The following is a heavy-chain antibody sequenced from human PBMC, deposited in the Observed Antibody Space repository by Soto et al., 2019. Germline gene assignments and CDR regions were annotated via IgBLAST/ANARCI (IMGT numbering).Heavy chain of an antibody. D-gene: IGHD6-25*01. J-gene: IGHJ4*02. CDR1: GFTFDDYA. CDR2: IRWNSGSI. CDR3: ENDMGEYCSNGEAG. V-gene: IGHV3-9*01. Sequence: EVQLVESGGGLVQPGRSLRLSCAASGFTFDDYAMHWVRQAPGKGLEWVSGIRWNSGSIGYADSVKGRFTIARDNAKNSMYLQKNSLRTEDTDVYYGENDMGEYCSNGEAGWGQGTLVTVSS.